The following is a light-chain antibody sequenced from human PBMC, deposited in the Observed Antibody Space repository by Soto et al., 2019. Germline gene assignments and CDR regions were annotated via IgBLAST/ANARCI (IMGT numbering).Light chain of an antibody. J-gene: IGLJ2*01. CDR1: SGHSSYA. CDR3: QTWGTGFQV. V-gene: IGLV4-69*01. Sequence: QSVLTQSPSASASLGASVKLTCTLSSGHSSYAIAWHQKQPGKGPRYLMDLNNDGSHSKGDGIPDRFSGSSSGAERYLIISSLQSEDEADYSCQTWGTGFQVFGGGTKVTVL. CDR2: LNNDGSH.